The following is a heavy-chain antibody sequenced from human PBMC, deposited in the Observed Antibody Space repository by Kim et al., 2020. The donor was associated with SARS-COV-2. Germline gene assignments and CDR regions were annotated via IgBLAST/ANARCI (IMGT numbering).Heavy chain of an antibody. J-gene: IGHJ4*02. V-gene: IGHV3-21*01. CDR1: GFTFSSYS. CDR3: ARDRSGDYFDY. Sequence: GGSLRLSCAASGFTFSSYSMNWVRQAPGKGLEWVSSISSSSSYIYYADSVKGRFTISRDNAKNSLYLQMNSLRAEDTAVYYCARDRSGDYFDYWGQGTLVTVSS. CDR2: ISSSSSYI. D-gene: IGHD6-25*01.